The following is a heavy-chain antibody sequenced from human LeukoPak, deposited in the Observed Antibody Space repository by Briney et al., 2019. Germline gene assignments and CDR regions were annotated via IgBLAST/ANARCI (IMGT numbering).Heavy chain of an antibody. D-gene: IGHD1-26*01. V-gene: IGHV1-46*01. CDR2: INPSGGST. J-gene: IGHJ5*02. CDR3: ASSPGGGSYLVGKVRNWFDP. CDR1: GYTFTSYY. Sequence: GASVKVSCKASGYTFTSYYMHWVRQAPGQGLEWMGIINPSGGSTSYAQKFQGRVTMTRDTSISTAYMELSRLRSDDTAVYYCASSPGGGSYLVGKVRNWFDPWGQGTLVTVSS.